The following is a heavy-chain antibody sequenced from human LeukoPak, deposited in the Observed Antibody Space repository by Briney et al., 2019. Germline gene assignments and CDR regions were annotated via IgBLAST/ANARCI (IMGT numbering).Heavy chain of an antibody. CDR3: ARDLFDY. CDR2: IYSSSTI. J-gene: IGHJ4*02. V-gene: IGHV3-48*03. CDR1: GFXLSSYE. Sequence: PGGSLRLSCAASGFXLSSYEINWVRQAPGKGLEWVSYIYSSSTIYYADSVKGRFTISRDNAKNSLFLQMNSLRAEDTAVYYCARDLFDYWGQGTLVTVSS.